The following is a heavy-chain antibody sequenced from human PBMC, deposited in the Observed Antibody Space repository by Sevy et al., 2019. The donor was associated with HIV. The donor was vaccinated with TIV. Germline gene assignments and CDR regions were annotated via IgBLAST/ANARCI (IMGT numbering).Heavy chain of an antibody. D-gene: IGHD2-15*01. J-gene: IGHJ4*02. V-gene: IGHV3-30*03. CDR1: GFTFTTSG. Sequence: GGSLRLSCAASGFTFTTSGMHWVRQSPGRGLEWVAVISYDGTNQNYADSVKGRFIITRDNSKNTLSLLMNSLRTEDTAVYYCARAAIGAVAASPNCFDYWGQGVLVTVSS. CDR2: ISYDGTNQ. CDR3: ARAAIGAVAASPNCFDY.